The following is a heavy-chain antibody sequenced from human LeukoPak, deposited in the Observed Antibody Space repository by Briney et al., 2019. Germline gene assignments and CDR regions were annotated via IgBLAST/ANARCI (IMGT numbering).Heavy chain of an antibody. V-gene: IGHV6-1*01. CDR2: TYYRYKWYN. Sequence: SQTLSLTCALSGDSVSINSAAWNWIRQSPSRGLEWLGRTYYRYKWYNGYAVSVKSRITINPDTSKSQFSLQLNSVTPEDTAVYYCARGAARRLDYWGRRTLVSVSS. CDR1: GDSVSINSAA. D-gene: IGHD6-6*01. J-gene: IGHJ4*02. CDR3: ARGAARRLDY.